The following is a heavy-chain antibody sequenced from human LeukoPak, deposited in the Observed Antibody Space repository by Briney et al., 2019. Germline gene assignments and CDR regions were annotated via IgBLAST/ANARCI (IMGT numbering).Heavy chain of an antibody. Sequence: GGSLRLSCAASGFTFSSYSMNWVRQAPGKGLEWVSYISSSGSTIYYADSVKGRFTISRDNAKNSLYLQMNSLRAEDTAVYYCARISSPDYYDSSGYLDYWGQGTLVTVSS. J-gene: IGHJ4*02. D-gene: IGHD3-22*01. CDR3: ARISSPDYYDSSGYLDY. CDR1: GFTFSSYS. CDR2: ISSSGSTI. V-gene: IGHV3-48*04.